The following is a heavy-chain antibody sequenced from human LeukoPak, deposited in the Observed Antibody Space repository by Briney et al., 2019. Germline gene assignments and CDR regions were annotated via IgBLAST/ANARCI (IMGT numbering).Heavy chain of an antibody. J-gene: IGHJ4*02. Sequence: GSLRLSCAASGFTFSSHWMHWVRQAPGKGLVWVSRINSDGSSTSYADSVKGRFTVSRDYSKNTLYLQMSSLRAEDTAVYYCAREVGSFDYWGQGTLVTVSS. CDR3: AREVGSFDY. V-gene: IGHV3-74*01. CDR1: GFTFSSHW. D-gene: IGHD1-26*01. CDR2: INSDGSST.